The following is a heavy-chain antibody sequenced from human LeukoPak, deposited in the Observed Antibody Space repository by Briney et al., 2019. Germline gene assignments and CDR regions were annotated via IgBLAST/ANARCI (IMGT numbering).Heavy chain of an antibody. CDR2: ISAYNGNT. V-gene: IGHV1-18*01. Sequence: ASVKVSCTASGYTFTSYGISWVRQAPGQGLEWMGWISAYNGNTNYAQKLQSRVTMTTDTSTSTAYMELRSLRSDDTAVYYCARDLELSSSWYYFDYWGQGTLVTVSS. D-gene: IGHD6-13*01. CDR1: GYTFTSYG. CDR3: ARDLELSSSWYYFDY. J-gene: IGHJ4*02.